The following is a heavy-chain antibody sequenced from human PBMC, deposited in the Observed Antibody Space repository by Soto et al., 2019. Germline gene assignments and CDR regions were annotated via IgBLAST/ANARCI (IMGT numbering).Heavy chain of an antibody. CDR2: IYNDGTT. CDR1: GLGVRNNY. CDR3: VRPLPSGRNYGMGV. V-gene: IGHV3-53*01. D-gene: IGHD3-10*01. J-gene: IGHJ6*02. Sequence: RRLSCTAYGLGVRNNYMSWVRQAPGMGLEWVSVIYNDGTTYYADSVKGRFTLSRDTSKNTLSLQMDSLRAEDTAVYYCVRPLPSGRNYGMGVWGQGTTVTVSS.